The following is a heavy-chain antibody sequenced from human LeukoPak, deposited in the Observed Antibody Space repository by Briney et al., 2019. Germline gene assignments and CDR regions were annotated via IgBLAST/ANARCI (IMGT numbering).Heavy chain of an antibody. J-gene: IGHJ2*01. CDR1: GYTFTSYY. CDR2: INPSGGST. CDR3: ARDRAGDSSGYYRSLRYFDL. V-gene: IGHV1-46*01. D-gene: IGHD3-22*01. Sequence: ASVKASFKASGYTFTSYYMHWVRQAPGQGLEWMGIINPSGGSTSYAQKFQGRVTITKDTSTSTVYMELSSLRSEDTAVYYCARDRAGDSSGYYRSLRYFDLWGRGTLVTVSS.